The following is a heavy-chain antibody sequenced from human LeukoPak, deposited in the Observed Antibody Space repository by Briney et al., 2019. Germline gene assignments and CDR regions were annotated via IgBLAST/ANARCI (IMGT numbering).Heavy chain of an antibody. CDR1: GGTFSSYA. V-gene: IGHV1-69*05. CDR2: IIPIFGTA. D-gene: IGHD3-10*01. J-gene: IGHJ5*02. CDR3: AKSRGGFGGLSRWFDP. Sequence: SVKVSCKASGGTFSSYAISWVRQAPGQGLEWMGGIIPIFGTANYAQKFQGRVTITTDESTSTAYMELSSLRSEETAVYYWAKSRGGFGGLSRWFDPWGQGTLVTVSS.